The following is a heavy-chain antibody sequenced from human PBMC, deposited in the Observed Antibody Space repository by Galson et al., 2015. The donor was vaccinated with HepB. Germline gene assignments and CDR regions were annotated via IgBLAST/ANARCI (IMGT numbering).Heavy chain of an antibody. J-gene: IGHJ3*02. CDR2: ISWNSGSI. Sequence: SLRLSCAASGFTFDDYAMHWVRHAPGKGLEWVSGISWNSGSIGYADSVKGRFTISRDNAKNSLYLQMNSLRAEDTALYYCAKAFVGGGRTLGGAFDIWGQGTMVTVSS. D-gene: IGHD3-16*01. CDR3: AKAFVGGGRTLGGAFDI. V-gene: IGHV3-9*01. CDR1: GFTFDDYA.